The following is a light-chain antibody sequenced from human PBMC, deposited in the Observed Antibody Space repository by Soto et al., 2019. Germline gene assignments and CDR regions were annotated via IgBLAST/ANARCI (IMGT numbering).Light chain of an antibody. CDR1: QIVSNNY. Sequence: EIVLTQSPGTLSLSPGERATLSCRASQIVSNNYLAWYQQKPGQAPRLLMCGASSRATGIPDRFSGSGSGTDFTLTISRLEPEDFAVYYCQPYGTSSWTFGQGTKVAIK. J-gene: IGKJ1*01. CDR3: QPYGTSSWT. V-gene: IGKV3-20*01. CDR2: GAS.